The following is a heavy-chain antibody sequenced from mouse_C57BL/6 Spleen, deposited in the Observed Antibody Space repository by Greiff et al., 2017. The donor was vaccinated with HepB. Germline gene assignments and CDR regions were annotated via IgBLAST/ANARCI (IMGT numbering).Heavy chain of an antibody. D-gene: IGHD2-14*01. CDR1: GYTFTSYW. Sequence: QVHVKQPGAELVKPGASVKLSCKASGYTFTSYWMQWVKQRPGQGLEWIGEIDPSDSYNNYNQKFKGKATLNVDTASSTAYMQLSSLTSEDSAVYYCARWGGGYDEGAMDYWGQGTSVTVSS. J-gene: IGHJ4*01. CDR2: IDPSDSYN. V-gene: IGHV1-50*01. CDR3: ARWGGGYDEGAMDY.